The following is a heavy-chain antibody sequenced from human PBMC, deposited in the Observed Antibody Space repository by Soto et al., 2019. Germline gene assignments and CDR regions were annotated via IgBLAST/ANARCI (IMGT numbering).Heavy chain of an antibody. Sequence: SLKAAGKASGYTFTAYYLHWVRQAPGQGLEWMGWLNPNSGGTNSAQKFRGRVTMTRDTSISTAYMELSRLRSDDTAFYYCATTYYYDTSGYPESDAFDIWGQGTMVTVSS. CDR2: LNPNSGGT. CDR3: ATTYYYDTSGYPESDAFDI. V-gene: IGHV1-2*02. J-gene: IGHJ3*02. D-gene: IGHD3-22*01. CDR1: GYTFTAYY.